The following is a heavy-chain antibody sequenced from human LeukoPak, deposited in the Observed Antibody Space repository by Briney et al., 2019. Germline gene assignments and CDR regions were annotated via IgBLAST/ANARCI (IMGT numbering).Heavy chain of an antibody. V-gene: IGHV3-7*04. CDR3: ARAGCSSTSCADSYYGIDG. Sequence: PGGSLRLSCAASGFTFSSYWMTWVRQAPGRGLEWVSCINHGGSDTYYVDSVKDRFTISRDNAKNSLYLQMNSLRGEDTALYYCARAGCSSTSCADSYYGIDGWGQRATVS. D-gene: IGHD2-2*01. CDR1: GFTFSSYW. CDR2: INHGGSDT. J-gene: IGHJ6*02.